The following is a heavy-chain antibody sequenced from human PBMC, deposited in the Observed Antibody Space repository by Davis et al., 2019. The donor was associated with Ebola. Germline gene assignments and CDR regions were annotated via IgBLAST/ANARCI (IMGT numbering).Heavy chain of an antibody. CDR3: ATRIGYTFDY. D-gene: IGHD5-24*01. CDR2: IYPGDSDT. CDR1: AYSVNNFW. J-gene: IGHJ4*02. V-gene: IGHV5-51*01. Sequence: GESLKISCQASAYSVNNFWIGWVRQMPGKGLDWMGIIYPGDSDTTYSPSFRGQVSISADESTSTAYLQWSSLKASDTAMYYCATRIGYTFDYWGQGTLVTVSS.